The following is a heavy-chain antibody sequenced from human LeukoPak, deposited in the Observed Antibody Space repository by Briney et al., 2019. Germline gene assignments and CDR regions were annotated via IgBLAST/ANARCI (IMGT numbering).Heavy chain of an antibody. J-gene: IGHJ6*02. Sequence: GGSLRLSCAASGFTFSNAWMSWVRQAPGKGLEWVGRIKSKTDGGTTDYAAPVKGRFTISRDDSKNTLYLQMNSLKTEDTAVYYCTTPSMVRGPIPDYGMDIWGQGTTVTVSS. V-gene: IGHV3-15*01. D-gene: IGHD3-10*01. CDR1: GFTFSNAW. CDR2: IKSKTDGGTT. CDR3: TTPSMVRGPIPDYGMDI.